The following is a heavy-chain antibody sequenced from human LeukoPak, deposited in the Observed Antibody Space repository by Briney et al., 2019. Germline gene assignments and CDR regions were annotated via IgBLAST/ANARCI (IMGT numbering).Heavy chain of an antibody. J-gene: IGHJ4*02. CDR3: AREDHANYNY. CDR1: GFIFSSYV. V-gene: IGHV3-23*01. Sequence: PGGSLRLSCEASGFIFSSYVMGWVRQAPGKGLEWVSSISVGGGDTFTADSVKGRFTISRDNAKNSLYLQMNSLRVEDTAVYYCAREDHANYNYWGQGTLVTVSS. D-gene: IGHD4/OR15-4a*01. CDR2: ISVGGGDT.